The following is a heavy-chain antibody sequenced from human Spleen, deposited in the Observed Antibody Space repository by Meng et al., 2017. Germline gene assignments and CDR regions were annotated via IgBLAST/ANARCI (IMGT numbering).Heavy chain of an antibody. CDR2: IGHSGFT. CDR3: VRSSAWVRTGFDP. D-gene: IGHD3-22*01. V-gene: IGHV4-39*01. J-gene: IGHJ5*02. CDR1: GGSISTSGYY. Sequence: QPQLQESGPGLVRPSEALSLPCSVSGGSISTSGYYWGWIRQPPGKGLEWIGSIGHSGFTYYTPSLKSRVTVSIDTSKNQFSLKLTSVTAADTAVYFCVRSSAWVRTGFDPWGQGTLVTVSS.